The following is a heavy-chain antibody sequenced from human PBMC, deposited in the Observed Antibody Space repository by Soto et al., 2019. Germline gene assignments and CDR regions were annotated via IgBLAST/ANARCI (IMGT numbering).Heavy chain of an antibody. CDR1: GGSISSYY. Sequence: QVQLQESGPGLVKPSETLSLTCTVSGGSISSYYWSWIRQPPGKGLEWIGYIHYSGSTNYNPSLKSRVTISVDTSKNQFSLKRSSVTAADTAVYYCARAEGDYYFYGMDVWGQGTTVTVSS. CDR2: IHYSGST. CDR3: ARAEGDYYFYGMDV. V-gene: IGHV4-59*01. J-gene: IGHJ6*02.